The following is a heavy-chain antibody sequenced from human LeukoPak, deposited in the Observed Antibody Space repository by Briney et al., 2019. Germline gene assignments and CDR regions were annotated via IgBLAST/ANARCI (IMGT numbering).Heavy chain of an antibody. J-gene: IGHJ5*02. D-gene: IGHD6-6*01. Sequence: GGSLRLSCAASGFTFSSYAMSWVRQAPGKGLEWVLGVSGSGGSTYYADSVKGRFTISRDNPNNTLYLQMNSLRAEDTAVYYCAKDSCFRPLNWFDPWGQGTLVTVSS. CDR2: VSGSGGST. CDR3: AKDSCFRPLNWFDP. CDR1: GFTFSSYA. V-gene: IGHV3-23*01.